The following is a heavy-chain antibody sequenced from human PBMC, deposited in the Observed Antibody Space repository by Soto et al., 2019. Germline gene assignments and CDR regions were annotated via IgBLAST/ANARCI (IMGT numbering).Heavy chain of an antibody. CDR3: ASRSLFGGDHFDP. J-gene: IGHJ5*02. V-gene: IGHV4-59*08. CDR1: GGSISSYY. D-gene: IGHD3-16*01. Sequence: SETLSLTCTVSGGSISSYYWSWIRQPPGKGLEWIGYIYYSGSTNYNPSLKSRVTISVDTSKNQFSLKLSSVTAADTAVYYCASRSLFGGDHFDPWGQGTLVTVSS. CDR2: IYYSGST.